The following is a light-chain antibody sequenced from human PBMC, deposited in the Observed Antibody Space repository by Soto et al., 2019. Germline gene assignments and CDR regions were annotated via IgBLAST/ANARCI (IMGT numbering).Light chain of an antibody. V-gene: IGKV3-20*01. CDR3: QQFSSYPLT. CDR2: VAS. CDR1: QRISSSD. J-gene: IGKJ4*01. Sequence: EIVLTQSPGTLSLSPGERATLSCRASQRISSSDLAWYQQKPGQAPRLLIYVASSRATGIPDRFSGGGSGTDFTLTISRLEPEDYAVYYCQQFSSYPLTFGGGTKVDIK.